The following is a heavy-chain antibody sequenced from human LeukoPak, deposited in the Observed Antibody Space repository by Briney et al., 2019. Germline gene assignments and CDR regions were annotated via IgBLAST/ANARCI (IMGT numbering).Heavy chain of an antibody. D-gene: IGHD6-19*01. Sequence: SETLSLTCTVSGSFVNSGTYYWGWIRQPPGKGLEWIGDIYYSGSAYYNPSLKSRVTISVDTSKNQFSLKLSSVTAADTAVYYCARDGRYSSDPGLDYWGQGTLVTVSS. CDR2: IYYSGSA. CDR1: GSFVNSGTYY. J-gene: IGHJ4*02. CDR3: ARDGRYSSDPGLDY. V-gene: IGHV4-39*07.